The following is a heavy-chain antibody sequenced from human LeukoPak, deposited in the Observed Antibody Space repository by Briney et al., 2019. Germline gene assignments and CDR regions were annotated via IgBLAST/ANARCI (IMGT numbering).Heavy chain of an antibody. CDR3: ASGPYYYYGMDV. V-gene: IGHV3-66*02. CDR1: GFTVSSNY. J-gene: IGHJ6*02. Sequence: PGGSLRLSCAASGFTVSSNYMSWVRQAPGKGLEWVSVIYSGGSTYYAAYVKGRFTISRDNSKNTLYLQMNSLRAEDTAVYYCASGPYYYYGMDVWGQGTTVTVSS. CDR2: IYSGGST.